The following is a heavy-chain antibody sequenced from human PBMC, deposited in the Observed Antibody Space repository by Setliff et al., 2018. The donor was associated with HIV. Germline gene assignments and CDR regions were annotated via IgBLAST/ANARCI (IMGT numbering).Heavy chain of an antibody. CDR2: VDPEDGEP. CDR3: ARVAAADIYYDSSGYLDY. D-gene: IGHD3-22*01. Sequence: ASVKVSCKASGYTFTNYDINWVRQAPGKGLEWMGLVDPEDGEPMYAEKFQGRVTITADTSTDTAYMELSSLRSDDTAVYYCARVAAADIYYDSSGYLDYWGQGTLVTVSS. J-gene: IGHJ4*02. CDR1: GYTFTNYD. V-gene: IGHV1-69-2*01.